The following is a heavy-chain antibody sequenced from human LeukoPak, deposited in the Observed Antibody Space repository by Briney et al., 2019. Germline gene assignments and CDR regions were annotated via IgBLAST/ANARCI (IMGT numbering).Heavy chain of an antibody. CDR2: INPSGGDT. D-gene: IGHD1-14*01. J-gene: IGHJ4*02. CDR3: AREVMDNLRFDY. V-gene: IGHV1-46*01. Sequence: ASVKVSCKASGYTFTSYYMHWVRQAPGQGLEWMGIINPSGGDTSYAQKFQGRLTMTRDTSTNTVYMELTSLRSEDTAVFYCAREVMDNLRFDYWGQGTLVTVSS. CDR1: GYTFTSYY.